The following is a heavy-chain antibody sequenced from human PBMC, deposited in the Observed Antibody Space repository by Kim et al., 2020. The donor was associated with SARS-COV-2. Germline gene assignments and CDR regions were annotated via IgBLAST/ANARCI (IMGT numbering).Heavy chain of an antibody. D-gene: IGHD1-26*01. J-gene: IGHJ4*02. Sequence: STYYADSVKGRFTISRDNSKNTLYLQMNSLRAEDTAVYYCAKRIGSYIDYWGRGTLVTVSS. V-gene: IGHV3-23*01. CDR2: ST. CDR3: AKRIGSYIDY.